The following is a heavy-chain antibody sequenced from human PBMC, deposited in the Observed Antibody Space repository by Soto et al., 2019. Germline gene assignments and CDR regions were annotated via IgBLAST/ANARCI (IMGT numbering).Heavy chain of an antibody. CDR2: FYKSGTT. CDR3: ARTYDNSGPNSGGYAFDI. V-gene: IGHV4-59*01. J-gene: IGHJ3*02. CDR1: GDSINSYY. D-gene: IGHD3-22*01. Sequence: QVQLQESGPGLVKPSETLSFTCTVSGDSINSYYWSWIRQPPGKGLEWIAYFYKSGTTNYNPSLKRRVTTSVDTSKNQFSLKLSSVTAADTAVYYCARTYDNSGPNSGGYAFDIWGQGTMLTVSS.